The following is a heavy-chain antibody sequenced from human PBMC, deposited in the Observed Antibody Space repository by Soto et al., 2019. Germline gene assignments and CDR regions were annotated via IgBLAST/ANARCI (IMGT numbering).Heavy chain of an antibody. CDR2: ISYGGST. CDR1: GGSISSGNYY. CDR3: ARDKITGLFDY. V-gene: IGHV4-30-4*01. Sequence: SETLSLTCTVSGGSISSGNYYWSWIRQPPGKGLEWIGFISYGGSTYYSASLKSRFTISVDTTKNQFSLKLTSVTAADTAVYYCARDKITGLFDYWGQGTLVTVSS. J-gene: IGHJ4*02. D-gene: IGHD2-8*02.